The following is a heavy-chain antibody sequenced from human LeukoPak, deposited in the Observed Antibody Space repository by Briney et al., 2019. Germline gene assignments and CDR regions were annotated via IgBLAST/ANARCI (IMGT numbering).Heavy chain of an antibody. Sequence: GGSLRLSCAASGFTFSKYGMHWVRQAPGKGLEWVAVISYDGSNKYYADSVKGRFTISRDNSKNTLYLQMNSLRAEDTAMYYCARGGRYYYGSGRLDYWGQGTLVTVSS. CDR3: ARGGRYYYGSGRLDY. CDR2: ISYDGSNK. V-gene: IGHV3-30*03. CDR1: GFTFSKYG. D-gene: IGHD3-10*01. J-gene: IGHJ4*02.